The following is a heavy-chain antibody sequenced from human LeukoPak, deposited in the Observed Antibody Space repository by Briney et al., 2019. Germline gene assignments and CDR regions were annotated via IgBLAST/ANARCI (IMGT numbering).Heavy chain of an antibody. V-gene: IGHV4-4*09. CDR2: IYRGGTI. Sequence: SETLSLTCSVSGGSISDYYWSWIRQPPGKGLEWIGYIYRGGTINYNPSVKSRVTMSLDSSKNQISLMLNSVTAADTAIYYCARHWLEAAKTYSYWFDPWGQGTLVTVSS. D-gene: IGHD6-13*01. CDR1: GGSISDYY. J-gene: IGHJ5*02. CDR3: ARHWLEAAKTYSYWFDP.